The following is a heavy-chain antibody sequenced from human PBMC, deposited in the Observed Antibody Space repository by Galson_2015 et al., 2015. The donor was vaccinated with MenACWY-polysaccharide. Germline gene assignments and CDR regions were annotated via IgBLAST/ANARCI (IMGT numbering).Heavy chain of an antibody. CDR2: IKTDGSST. D-gene: IGHD2-21*02. CDR3: ARDPHCGAGCSIHDAFDV. Sequence: SLRLSCAASGFTFSSYWMHWVRQAPGEGLVWVPRIKTDGSSTSYADSVKGRFTVSRDNAKNTVYLQMNSLRVEDTAVYYCARDPHCGAGCSIHDAFDVWGRGTKVTVSS. V-gene: IGHV3-74*01. J-gene: IGHJ3*01. CDR1: GFTFSSYW.